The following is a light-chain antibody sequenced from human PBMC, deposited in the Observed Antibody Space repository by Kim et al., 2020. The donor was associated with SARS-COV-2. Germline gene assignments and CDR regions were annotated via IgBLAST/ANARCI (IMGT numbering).Light chain of an antibody. Sequence: VAPGERATLSCRASQSVGNSLAWFQQKPGQAPRLLIFETSNRATGIPARFSGSGSGTAFTLTISSLEPEDFAVYYCQQRYNWPLTFGGGTKVEI. J-gene: IGKJ4*01. CDR2: ETS. V-gene: IGKV3-11*01. CDR1: QSVGNS. CDR3: QQRYNWPLT.